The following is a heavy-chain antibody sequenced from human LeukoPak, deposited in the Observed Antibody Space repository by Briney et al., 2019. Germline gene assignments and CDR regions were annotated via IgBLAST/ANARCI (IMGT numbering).Heavy chain of an antibody. CDR1: GFTFSNYA. D-gene: IGHD6-19*01. V-gene: IGHV3-9*01. J-gene: IGHJ5*02. Sequence: PGGSLRLSCAASGFTFSNYAMNWVRQAPGKGLEWVSGISWNSGSIGYADSVKGRFTISRDNAKNSLYLQMNSLRAEDTALYYCAKDISVAGTGGWFDPWGQGTLVTVSS. CDR3: AKDISVAGTGGWFDP. CDR2: ISWNSGSI.